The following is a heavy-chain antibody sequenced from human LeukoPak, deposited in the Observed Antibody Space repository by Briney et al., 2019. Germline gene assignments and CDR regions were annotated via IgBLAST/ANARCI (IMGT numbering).Heavy chain of an antibody. CDR2: ISSSGSTI. J-gene: IGHJ4*02. V-gene: IGHV3-11*04. CDR3: ATIEPLAYCGGNCSDY. D-gene: IGHD2-21*02. Sequence: GGSLRLSCAASGFTFSDYYMSWIRQAPGKGLEWVSYISSSGSTIYYADSVKGRFTISRDNAKNSLYLQMNSLRAEDTAVYYCATIEPLAYCGGNCSDYWGQGTLVTVSS. CDR1: GFTFSDYY.